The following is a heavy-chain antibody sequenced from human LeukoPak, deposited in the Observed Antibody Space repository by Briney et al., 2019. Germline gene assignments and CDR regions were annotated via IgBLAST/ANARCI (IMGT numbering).Heavy chain of an antibody. V-gene: IGHV3-23*01. CDR1: GFTFSSYA. J-gene: IGHJ4*02. CDR3: AKDPRYTSSWSWDA. CDR2: ISGSGDTT. D-gene: IGHD6-13*01. Sequence: GGSLRLSCAASGFTFSSYAMSWVRQAPGKGLEWDSGISGSGDTTYYVDSVKGRFTISRDQSKNTLYLQMNSLRVEDTAIYYCAKDPRYTSSWSWDAWGQGALVTVSS.